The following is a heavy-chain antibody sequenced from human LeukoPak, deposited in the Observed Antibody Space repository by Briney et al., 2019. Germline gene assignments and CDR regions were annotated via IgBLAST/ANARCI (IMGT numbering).Heavy chain of an antibody. J-gene: IGHJ4*02. CDR2: IYTSGST. V-gene: IGHV4-4*07. CDR1: GGSISSYY. CDR3: ARSPNWNPHWDY. Sequence: SETLSPTCSVSGGSISSYYWSWIRQPAGKGLEWIGRIYTSGSTNYNPSLKSRVTMSVDTSKNQFSLKLSSVTAADTAVYYCARSPNWNPHWDYWGQGTLVTVSS. D-gene: IGHD1-1*01.